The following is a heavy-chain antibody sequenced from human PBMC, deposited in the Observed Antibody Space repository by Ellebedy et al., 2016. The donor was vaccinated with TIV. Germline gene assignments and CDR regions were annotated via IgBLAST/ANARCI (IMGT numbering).Heavy chain of an antibody. V-gene: IGHV3-53*05. Sequence: GGSLRLSCAASGLTVSSNYMSWVRQAPGKGLEWVSIIYRGGSTYYADSVKGRFTISRDNSKNSLYLQMNSLRAEDTALYYCAKGVGGGNAGSDYWGQGTLVTVSS. CDR1: GLTVSSNY. CDR3: AKGVGGGNAGSDY. J-gene: IGHJ4*02. D-gene: IGHD4-23*01. CDR2: IYRGGST.